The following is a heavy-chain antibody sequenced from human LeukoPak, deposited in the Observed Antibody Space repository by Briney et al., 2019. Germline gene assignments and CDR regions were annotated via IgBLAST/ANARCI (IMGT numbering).Heavy chain of an antibody. J-gene: IGHJ4*02. D-gene: IGHD3-10*01. CDR2: INPSGGGT. CDR1: GYTFTSYY. Sequence: ASVKVSCKASGYTFTSYYMHWGRQAPGQGVEWVGIINPSGGGTSYAQKFQGRVTMTRDMSTSTVYMELSRPRSEDTAVYYCARAHYGSGSYHFDYWGQGTLVTVSS. CDR3: ARAHYGSGSYHFDY. V-gene: IGHV1-46*01.